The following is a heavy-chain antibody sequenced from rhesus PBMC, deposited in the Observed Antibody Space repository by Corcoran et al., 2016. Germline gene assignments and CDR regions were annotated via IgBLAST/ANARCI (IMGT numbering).Heavy chain of an antibody. CDR2: INGRRSST. CDR3: ARLAHYYGLDS. J-gene: IGHJ6*01. CDR1: GGSISGGYD. Sequence: QVQLQESGPGLVKPSETLSLTCAVSGGSISGGYDWSWIRQPPGKGLEWIGYINGRRSSTNTNPSLKDRVTISTDPSKNQFSRKLSSVTAADTAVYYCARLAHYYGLDSWGQGVVVTVSS. V-gene: IGHV4-76*01.